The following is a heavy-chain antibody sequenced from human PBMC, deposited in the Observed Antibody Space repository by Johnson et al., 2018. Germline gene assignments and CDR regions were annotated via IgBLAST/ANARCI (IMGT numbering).Heavy chain of an antibody. D-gene: IGHD3-10*01. CDR1: GFTFSSYG. Sequence: QVQLQESGGGLVQPGGSLRLSCAASGFTFSSYGMHWVRQAPGKGLEWVAVIWYDGSNKYYADSVKGRFTISRDNSKNTLYLQMYRLGAEDTAVYYCAMDTMGRGVRGYYYYGMDGWGQGTTVTVSS. CDR3: AMDTMGRGVRGYYYYGMDG. J-gene: IGHJ6*02. V-gene: IGHV3-33*08. CDR2: IWYDGSNK.